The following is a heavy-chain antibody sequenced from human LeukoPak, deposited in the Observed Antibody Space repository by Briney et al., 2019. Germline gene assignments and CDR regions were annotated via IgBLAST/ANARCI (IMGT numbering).Heavy chain of an antibody. V-gene: IGHV1-18*01. Sequence: ASVKVSCKASGYTFTSYGISWVRPAPGQGLEWMGWISAYNGNTNYAQKLQGRVTMTTDTSTSTAYMELRSLRSDDTAVYYCARGVTIFGVVTVLYYYMDVWGKGTTVTVSS. CDR2: ISAYNGNT. D-gene: IGHD3-3*01. CDR1: GYTFTSYG. CDR3: ARGVTIFGVVTVLYYYMDV. J-gene: IGHJ6*03.